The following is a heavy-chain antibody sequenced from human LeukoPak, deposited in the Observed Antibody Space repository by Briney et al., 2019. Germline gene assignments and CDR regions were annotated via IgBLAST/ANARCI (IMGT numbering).Heavy chain of an antibody. V-gene: IGHV3-48*04. J-gene: IGHJ4*02. CDR2: FSSSGSTI. Sequence: GGSLRLSCAASGFTFSSFAMSWVRQAPGKGLEWVSSFSSSGSTIYYADSVKGRFTISRDNAKNSLYLQMNSLRAEDTAVYYCARMYYDSSGYYYARNGPNDYWGQGTLVTVSS. CDR1: GFTFSSFA. D-gene: IGHD3-22*01. CDR3: ARMYYDSSGYYYARNGPNDY.